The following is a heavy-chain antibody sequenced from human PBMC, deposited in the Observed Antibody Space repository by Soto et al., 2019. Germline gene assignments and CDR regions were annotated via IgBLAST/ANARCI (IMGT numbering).Heavy chain of an antibody. Sequence: GASVKVSCKASGYTFTSYAMHWVRQAPGQRLEWMGWINAGNGNTKYSQKFQGRVTITRDTSASTAYMELSSLRSEDTAVYYCATQELLMHYYYGMDVWGQGTTVTVSS. CDR2: INAGNGNT. J-gene: IGHJ6*02. CDR3: ATQELLMHYYYGMDV. D-gene: IGHD1-26*01. CDR1: GYTFTSYA. V-gene: IGHV1-3*01.